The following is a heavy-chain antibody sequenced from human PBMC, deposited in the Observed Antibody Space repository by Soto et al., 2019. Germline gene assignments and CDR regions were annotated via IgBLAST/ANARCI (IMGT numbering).Heavy chain of an antibody. CDR2: INPSGGST. CDR3: ARDIGIAVAGPSGDY. Sequence: ASVKVSCKASGYTFTSYYMHWVRQAPGQGLEWMGIINPSGGSTSYAQKFQGRVTMTRDTSTSTVYMELSSLRSEDTAVYYCARDIGIAVAGPSGDYWGQGTLVTVSS. J-gene: IGHJ4*02. CDR1: GYTFTSYY. V-gene: IGHV1-46*01. D-gene: IGHD6-19*01.